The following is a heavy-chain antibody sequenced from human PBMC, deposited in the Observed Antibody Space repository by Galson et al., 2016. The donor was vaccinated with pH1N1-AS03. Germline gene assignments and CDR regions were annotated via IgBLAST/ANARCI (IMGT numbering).Heavy chain of an antibody. Sequence: SLRLSCAASGSNFASYSMNWVRQAPGKGLEWVSYINSRSSSILYGDSVKGRFTISRDNAKNSLYLQMIALRADDTTVYYCTRLTGSGPWGQGTRVTVSS. V-gene: IGHV3-48*01. CDR3: TRLTGSGP. J-gene: IGHJ5*02. D-gene: IGHD1-1*01. CDR2: INSRSSSI. CDR1: GSNFASYS.